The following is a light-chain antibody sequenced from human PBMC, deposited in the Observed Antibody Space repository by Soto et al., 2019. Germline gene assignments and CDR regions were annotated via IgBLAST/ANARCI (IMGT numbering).Light chain of an antibody. CDR1: SSDVGGFNF. J-gene: IGLJ1*01. CDR3: CSYAGSYTYV. V-gene: IGLV2-11*01. CDR2: DVS. Sequence: QSALTQPRSVSGSPGQSVTISCTGTSSDVGGFNFVSWYQQHPGKAPKLMISDVSKRPSGVPDRFSGSKSGNTASLTISGLQTEDEAAYYCCSYAGSYTYVFGTGTKLTVL.